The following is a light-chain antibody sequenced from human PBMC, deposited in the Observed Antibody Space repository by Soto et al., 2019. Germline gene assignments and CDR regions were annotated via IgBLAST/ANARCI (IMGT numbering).Light chain of an antibody. CDR2: GAS. J-gene: IGKJ4*01. V-gene: IGKV3-15*01. CDR3: QEYINWPSLT. Sequence: EIVLTQSPATLSVSPGERATLSCRASQSVRSNLAWYQQKPGQGPRLLIFGASTRATNILARFSGSGSGTEFTLTISSLQSEDFAVYYCQEYINWPSLTFGGGTKVEIK. CDR1: QSVRSN.